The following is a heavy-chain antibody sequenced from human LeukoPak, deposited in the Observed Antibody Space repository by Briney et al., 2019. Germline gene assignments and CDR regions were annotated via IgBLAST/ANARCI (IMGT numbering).Heavy chain of an antibody. CDR3: ARTYYYDSSGYYYGY. V-gene: IGHV1-2*02. Sequence: EASVKVSCKASGYTFTGYYMHWVRQAPGQGLECMGWINPNSGGTNYAQKFQGRVTMTRDTSISTAYMELSRLRSDDTAVYYCARTYYYDSSGYYYGYWGQGTLVTVSS. J-gene: IGHJ4*02. CDR1: GYTFTGYY. D-gene: IGHD3-22*01. CDR2: INPNSGGT.